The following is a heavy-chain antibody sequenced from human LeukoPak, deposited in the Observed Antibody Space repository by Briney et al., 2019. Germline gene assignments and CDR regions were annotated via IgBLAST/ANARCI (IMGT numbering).Heavy chain of an antibody. D-gene: IGHD6-13*01. CDR3: ARAGIAAAGTLDY. V-gene: IGHV1-69*01. J-gene: IGHJ4*02. CDR1: GGTFSSYA. Sequence: SVKVPCKASGGTFSSYAISWVRQAPGQGLEWMGGIIPIFGTANYAQKFQGRVTVTADESTSTAYMELSSLRSEDTAVYYCARAGIAAAGTLDYWGQGTLVTVSS. CDR2: IIPIFGTA.